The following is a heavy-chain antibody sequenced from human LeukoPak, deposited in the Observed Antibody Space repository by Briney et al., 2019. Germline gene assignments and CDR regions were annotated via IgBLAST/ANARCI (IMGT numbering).Heavy chain of an antibody. J-gene: IGHJ4*02. CDR1: GYTFTSYG. CDR2: FSAYNGNT. V-gene: IGHV1-18*01. D-gene: IGHD3-22*01. CDR3: ASLTDDSTGGGY. Sequence: ASVKVSCTASGYTFTSYGISWVRQAPGHGLEWMGWFSAYNGNTTYAKTLQGRVTMPTDTSTRTAHMELRCLRSADTDRYYCASLTDDSTGGGYWGQGTLVTVSS.